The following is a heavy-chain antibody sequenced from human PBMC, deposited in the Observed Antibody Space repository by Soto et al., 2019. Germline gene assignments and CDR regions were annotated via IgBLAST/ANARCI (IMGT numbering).Heavy chain of an antibody. CDR2: IIPILGIA. CDR1: GGTFSSYT. Sequence: QVQLVQSGAEVKKPGSSVKVSCKASGGTFSSYTISWVRQAPGQGLEWMGRIIPILGIANYAQKFQGRVTITADKSTSTAYMELSSLRSEDTAVYYCARDLSWERLPTYNWFDPWGQGTLVTVSS. D-gene: IGHD1-26*01. J-gene: IGHJ5*02. V-gene: IGHV1-69*08. CDR3: ARDLSWERLPTYNWFDP.